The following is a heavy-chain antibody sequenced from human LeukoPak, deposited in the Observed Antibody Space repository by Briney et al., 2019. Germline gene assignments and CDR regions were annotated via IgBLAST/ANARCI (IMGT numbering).Heavy chain of an antibody. CDR3: AKSYSSGWYYFDY. V-gene: IGHV3-30*18. J-gene: IGHJ4*02. CDR2: MSYDGSNK. CDR1: GFTFSSYG. Sequence: GRSLRLSCAASGFTFSSYGMHWVRHAPGKGLEWVAFMSYDGSNKYYADSVKGRFTISRDHSKNTLYLQMNSLRAEDTAVYYCAKSYSSGWYYFDYWGQGTLVTVSS. D-gene: IGHD6-19*01.